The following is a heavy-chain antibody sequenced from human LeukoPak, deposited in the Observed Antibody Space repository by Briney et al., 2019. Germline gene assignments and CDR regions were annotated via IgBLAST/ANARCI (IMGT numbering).Heavy chain of an antibody. CDR1: GFTFSSYA. Sequence: PGGSLRPSCAASGFTFSSYAMHWVRPAPGEGLGYVSAIISNGGSTYYASSVKGRFIMPTNTYKDALYLQMGSLRAEDMAVYYCARELYSGYDFPSGQIDYWGQETLDSVSS. D-gene: IGHD5-12*01. V-gene: IGHV3-64*01. CDR3: ARELYSGYDFPSGQIDY. J-gene: IGHJ4*02. CDR2: IISNGGST.